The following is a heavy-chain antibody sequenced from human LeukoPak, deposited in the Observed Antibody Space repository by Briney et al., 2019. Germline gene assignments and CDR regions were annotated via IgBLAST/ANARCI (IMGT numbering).Heavy chain of an antibody. V-gene: IGHV4-61*02. Sequence: SQTLSLTCTVSGGSISSGSYYWSWIRQPAGKGLEWIGRIYTSGSTNYNPSLKSRVTISVDTSKNQFSLKLSSVTAADTAVYYCARDLVSSSWPTNWFDPWGQGTLVTVSS. CDR1: GGSISSGSYY. CDR3: ARDLVSSSWPTNWFDP. CDR2: IYTSGST. J-gene: IGHJ5*02. D-gene: IGHD6-13*01.